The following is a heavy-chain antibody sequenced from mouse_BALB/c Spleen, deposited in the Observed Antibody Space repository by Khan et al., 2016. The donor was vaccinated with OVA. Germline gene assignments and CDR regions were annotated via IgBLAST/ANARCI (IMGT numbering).Heavy chain of an antibody. CDR3: AREASSWDFSFPY. CDR2: INPDNAGT. D-gene: IGHD4-1*01. CDR1: GYTFTNYV. J-gene: IGHJ3*01. V-gene: IGHV1S136*01. Sequence: VQLQQSGPELVEPGASVKMSCKASGYTFTNYVIHWVKQKPGQGREWIGYINPDNAGTRYNEKFKGKATLTSDISSTSAYMELLSLTSEDSAVYYCAREASSWDFSFPYWGQGTLVTVSA.